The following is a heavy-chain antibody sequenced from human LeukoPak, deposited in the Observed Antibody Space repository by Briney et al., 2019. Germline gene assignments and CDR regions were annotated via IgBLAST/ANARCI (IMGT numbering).Heavy chain of an antibody. D-gene: IGHD3-22*01. CDR1: GFTFSSYS. J-gene: IGHJ3*02. V-gene: IGHV3-21*01. CDR3: ARDGTTGYPYYYDSSGYAFDI. CDR2: ISSSSSYI. Sequence: GGSLRLSCAGSGFTFSSYSMNWVRQAPGKGLEWVSSISSSSSYIYYADSVKGRFTISRDNAKNSLYLQMNSLRAEDTAVYYCARDGTTGYPYYYDSSGYAFDIWGQGTMVTVSS.